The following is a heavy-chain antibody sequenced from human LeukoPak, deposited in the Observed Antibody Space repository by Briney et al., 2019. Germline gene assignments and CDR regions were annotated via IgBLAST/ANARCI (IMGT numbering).Heavy chain of an antibody. CDR1: GFTFSSYS. CDR3: AREGVPAAIPYYYYYMDV. Sequence: GGSLRLSCAASGFTFSSYSMNWARQAPGKGLEWVSSISSSSSYIYYADSVKGRFTISRDNAKNSLYLQMNSLRAEDTAVYYCAREGVPAAIPYYYYYMDVWGKGTTVTVSS. V-gene: IGHV3-21*01. D-gene: IGHD2-2*02. CDR2: ISSSSSYI. J-gene: IGHJ6*03.